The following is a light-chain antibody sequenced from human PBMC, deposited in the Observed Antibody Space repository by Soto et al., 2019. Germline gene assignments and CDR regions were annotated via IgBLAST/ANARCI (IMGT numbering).Light chain of an antibody. J-gene: IGLJ2*01. V-gene: IGLV2-14*01. CDR3: SSYTSSSKV. Sequence: QSALTQPASVSGSPGQSITISCTGTSSDVGGYNYVSWYQQHPGKAPKLMIYDVSNRPSGVSNRFSGSKSGNTASLTISGLQAEDEADYYCSSYTSSSKVFVGGTKLTVL. CDR1: SSDVGGYNY. CDR2: DVS.